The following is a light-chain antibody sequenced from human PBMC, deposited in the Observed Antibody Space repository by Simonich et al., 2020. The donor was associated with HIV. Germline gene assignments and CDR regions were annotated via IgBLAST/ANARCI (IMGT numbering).Light chain of an antibody. CDR1: QSVSIN. J-gene: IGKJ1*01. CDR2: GAS. V-gene: IGKV3-15*01. Sequence: EIVLTQSPATLSVSPGERATLSCRASQSVSINLAWYQQKPDQAPRLLIYGASTRATGIPARFSGSGSGTDFTLTISYMQAEDFAVYYCQQYNNWPPGTFGQGTKVEIK. CDR3: QQYNNWPPGT.